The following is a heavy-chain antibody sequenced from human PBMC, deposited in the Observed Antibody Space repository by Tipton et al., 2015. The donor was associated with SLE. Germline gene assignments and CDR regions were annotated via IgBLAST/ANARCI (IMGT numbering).Heavy chain of an antibody. J-gene: IGHJ5*02. CDR2: TYYSGSP. Sequence: TLSLTCNVSGGSISSGGYYWSWIRQHPGKGLEWIVCTYYSGSPYYNPSLKSRVTISLDMSKNHFSLRLRSVTAADTAVYYCPIYYHDSTGLHWFDPWGQGTLVIVSS. V-gene: IGHV4-31*03. D-gene: IGHD3-22*01. CDR3: PIYYHDSTGLHWFDP. CDR1: GGSISSGGYY.